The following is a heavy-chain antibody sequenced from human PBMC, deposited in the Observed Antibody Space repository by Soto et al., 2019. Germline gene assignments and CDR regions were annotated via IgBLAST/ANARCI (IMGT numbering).Heavy chain of an antibody. CDR1: GGSVSSGSYY. CDR2: IYYSGST. V-gene: IGHV4-61*01. J-gene: IGHJ4*02. CDR3: ARLYSSGWYDFDY. Sequence: SETLSLTCTVSGGSVSSGSYYWSWIRQPPGKGLEWIGYIYYSGSTNYNPSLKSRVTISVDTSKNQFSLKLSSVTAADTAVYYCARLYSSGWYDFDYWGQGTLVTVSS. D-gene: IGHD6-19*01.